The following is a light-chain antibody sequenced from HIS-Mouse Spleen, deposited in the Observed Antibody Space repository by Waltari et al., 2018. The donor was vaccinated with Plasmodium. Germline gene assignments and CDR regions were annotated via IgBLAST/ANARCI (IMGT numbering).Light chain of an antibody. CDR3: SSYTSSSTLNYV. V-gene: IGLV2-14*03. CDR1: NSDVGGYHY. J-gene: IGLJ1*01. CDR2: DVS. Sequence: QSALTQPASVSGSPGQSITISCTGTNSDVGGYHYFSCYQQHPGKAPKLMIYDVSNRPSGVSNRFSGSKSGNTASLTISGLQAEDEADYYCSSYTSSSTLNYVFGTGTKVTVL.